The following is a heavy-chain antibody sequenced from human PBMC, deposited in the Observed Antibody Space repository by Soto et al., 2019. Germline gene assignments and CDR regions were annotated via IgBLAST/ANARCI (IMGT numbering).Heavy chain of an antibody. CDR2: ISSDGSST. J-gene: IGHJ6*02. CDR3: ARGNYYGMDV. Sequence: EVQLVESGGGLAQPGGSLRLSCEASGFTFSSYWMHWVRQAPGKGLVWVSRISSDGSSTSYADSVKGRFTISRDNAKNTLYLQMNSLRAEDTAVYYCARGNYYGMDVWGQGTTVTVSS. CDR1: GFTFSSYW. V-gene: IGHV3-74*01.